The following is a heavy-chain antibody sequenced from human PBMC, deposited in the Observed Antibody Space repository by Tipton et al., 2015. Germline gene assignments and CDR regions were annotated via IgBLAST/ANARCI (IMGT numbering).Heavy chain of an antibody. CDR2: ISSNGYNT. D-gene: IGHD3-22*01. J-gene: IGHJ4*02. V-gene: IGHV3-64D*08. CDR1: GFSVRSNY. CDR3: VKDGYYYDNSGYSPLDY. Sequence: SLRLSCAASGFSVRSNYMSWVRQAPGKGLEYVSAISSNGYNTYYADSVKGRFTISRDNSKNTLYLQMSSLRAEDTAVYYCVKDGYYYDNSGYSPLDYWGQGTLVTVSS.